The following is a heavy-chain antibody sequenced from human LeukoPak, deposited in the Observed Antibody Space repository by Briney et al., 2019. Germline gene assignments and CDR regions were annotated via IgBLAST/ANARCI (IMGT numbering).Heavy chain of an antibody. Sequence: GASVKVSCKASGYTFTSYAMHWVRQAPGQRLEWMGWINAGNGNTKYSQKFQGRVTITRDTSASTAYMELSSLRSEDTAVYYCARGNIVVVVAAGRWFDPWGQGTLVTVSS. V-gene: IGHV1-3*01. CDR1: GYTFTSYA. J-gene: IGHJ5*02. CDR2: INAGNGNT. CDR3: ARGNIVVVVAAGRWFDP. D-gene: IGHD2-15*01.